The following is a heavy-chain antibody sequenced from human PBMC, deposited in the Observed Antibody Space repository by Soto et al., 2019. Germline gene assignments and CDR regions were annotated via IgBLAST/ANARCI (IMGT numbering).Heavy chain of an antibody. CDR2: IKRKTERGAT. D-gene: IGHD6-19*01. CDR3: TADAVTGTPFDY. J-gene: IGHJ4*02. V-gene: IGHV3-15*07. Sequence: GGSLRLSCTASGFTFNKAWMNWVRQTPGKGLEWVGRIKRKTERGATDYAAPVKGRFTISRDDSENMVYLQMNSLKSEDTPIYYCTADAVTGTPFDYWGQGT. CDR1: GFTFNKAW.